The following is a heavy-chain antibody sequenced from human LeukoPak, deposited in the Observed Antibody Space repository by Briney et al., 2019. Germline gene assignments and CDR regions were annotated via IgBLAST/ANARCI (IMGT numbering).Heavy chain of an antibody. D-gene: IGHD3-10*01. CDR2: IYHGGTT. Sequence: SETLSLTCAVSGGSISSGDNSWNWIRQPPGKGLEWIGYIYHGGTTYYNPSLKNRVTVSIDRSKNQFSLKLSSVTAADTAVYYCARAPGYYGSGIPYFDYWGQGTLVTDSS. CDR1: GGSISSGDNS. V-gene: IGHV4-30-2*01. CDR3: ARAPGYYGSGIPYFDY. J-gene: IGHJ4*02.